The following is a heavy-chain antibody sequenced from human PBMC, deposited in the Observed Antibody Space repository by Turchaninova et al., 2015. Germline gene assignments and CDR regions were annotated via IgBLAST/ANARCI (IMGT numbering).Heavy chain of an antibody. Sequence: QVQLVQSGAAVKKPGASVNLSCKASGYACPNYYMHWVRQAPGQGLEWVGLSNPSGTGTNYAQRFQARVTMTRDTSTSTVYMDLNSLTSEDTAVYYCAREEAGGFFDYWGQGTLVTVSS. J-gene: IGHJ4*02. CDR1: GYACPNYY. D-gene: IGHD3-10*01. CDR2: SNPSGTGT. CDR3: AREEAGGFFDY. V-gene: IGHV1-46*01.